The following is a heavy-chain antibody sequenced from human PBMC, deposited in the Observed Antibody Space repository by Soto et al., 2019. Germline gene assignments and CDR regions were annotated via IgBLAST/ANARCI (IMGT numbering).Heavy chain of an antibody. Sequence: GASVKGSCKASGYTFTSYGISWVRQAPGQGLEWMGWISAYNGNTNYAQKLQGRVTMTTDTSTSTAYMELRSLRSDDTAVYYCARAVVETTVVTRVLDAFDIWGQGTMVTVSS. CDR1: GYTFTSYG. CDR2: ISAYNGNT. V-gene: IGHV1-18*01. D-gene: IGHD2-21*02. CDR3: ARAVVETTVVTRVLDAFDI. J-gene: IGHJ3*02.